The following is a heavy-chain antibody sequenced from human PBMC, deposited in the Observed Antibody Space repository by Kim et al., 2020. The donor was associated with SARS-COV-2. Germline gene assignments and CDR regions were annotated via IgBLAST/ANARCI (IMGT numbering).Heavy chain of an antibody. Sequence: SVKVSCKASGGTFSSYAISWVRQAPGQGLEWMGGIIPIFGTANYAQKFQGRVTITADESTSTAYMELSSLRSEDTAVYYCASETAPALGYYDILSATDNDAFDIWGQGTMVTVSS. CDR1: GGTFSSYA. J-gene: IGHJ3*02. V-gene: IGHV1-69*13. CDR2: IIPIFGTA. CDR3: ASETAPALGYYDILSATDNDAFDI. D-gene: IGHD3-9*01.